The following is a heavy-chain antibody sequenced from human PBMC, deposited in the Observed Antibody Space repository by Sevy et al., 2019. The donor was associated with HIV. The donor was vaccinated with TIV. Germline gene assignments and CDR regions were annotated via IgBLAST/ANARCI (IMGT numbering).Heavy chain of an antibody. J-gene: IGHJ6*02. Sequence: SETLSLTCTVSGGSISSGGYYWSWIRQHPGKGLEWIGYIYYSGSTYYNPSLKSRVTISVDTSKNQFSLRLSPVTAADTAVYYCARDHALAGSGSSHYYYGMDVWGQGTTVTVSS. D-gene: IGHD3-10*01. CDR1: GGSISSGGYY. CDR3: ARDHALAGSGSSHYYYGMDV. V-gene: IGHV4-31*03. CDR2: IYYSGST.